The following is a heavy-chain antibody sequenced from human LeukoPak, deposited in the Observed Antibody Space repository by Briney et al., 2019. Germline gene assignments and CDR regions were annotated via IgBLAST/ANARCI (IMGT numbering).Heavy chain of an antibody. CDR1: GFTFSSHS. CDR3: ARDRETYGYYYYGMDV. V-gene: IGHV3-48*04. CDR2: ISSSSSII. Sequence: GGSLRLSCAASGFTFSSHSMSWVRQAPGKGLEGVAYISSSSSIIYYTDSVKGRFTISRDYAKNSLYLQMNSLRVEDTAVYYCARDRETYGYYYYGMDVWGQGTTVTVSS. J-gene: IGHJ6*02. D-gene: IGHD3-10*01.